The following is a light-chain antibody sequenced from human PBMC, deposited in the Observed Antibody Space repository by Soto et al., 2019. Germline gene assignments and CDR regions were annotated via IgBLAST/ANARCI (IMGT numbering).Light chain of an antibody. CDR1: SSDVGSYNL. CDR2: VVS. V-gene: IGLV2-23*02. Sequence: QSALAQPSSVSGAPGQSITISCTGTSSDVGSYNLVSWYQHHPGKAPQLMIFVVSKRPSGVSNRVSGSKSGNTASLTISGLQAEDEADYYCCSYAGDNYLFGAGTKVTVL. CDR3: CSYAGDNYL. J-gene: IGLJ1*01.